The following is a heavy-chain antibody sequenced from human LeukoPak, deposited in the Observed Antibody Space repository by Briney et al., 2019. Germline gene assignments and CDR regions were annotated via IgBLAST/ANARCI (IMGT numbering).Heavy chain of an antibody. CDR3: ARWGVRRYSYGRDFDY. Sequence: LRLSCAASGFTFSSYAMSWVRQAPGKGLEWIGYIYYSGSTYYNPSLKSRVTISVDTSKNQFSLKLSSVTAADTAVYYCARWGVRRYSYGRDFDYWGQGTLVTVSS. V-gene: IGHV4-30-4*08. D-gene: IGHD5-18*01. J-gene: IGHJ4*02. CDR2: IYYSGST. CDR1: GFTFSSYA.